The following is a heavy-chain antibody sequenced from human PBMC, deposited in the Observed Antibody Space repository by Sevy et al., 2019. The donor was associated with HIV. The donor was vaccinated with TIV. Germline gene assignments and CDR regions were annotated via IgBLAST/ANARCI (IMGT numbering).Heavy chain of an antibody. Sequence: ASVKVSCKASGYTFTGHYLHWVRQAPGQGLEWMGRIDPISGGTKHAQNFKGRVTMARDTSISTAYMELSSLRFDDTAMYYCVIIRFQTGAFDSWGQGTLVTVSS. J-gene: IGHJ4*02. V-gene: IGHV1-2*06. CDR2: IDPISGGT. CDR3: VIIRFQTGAFDS. CDR1: GYTFTGHY. D-gene: IGHD7-27*01.